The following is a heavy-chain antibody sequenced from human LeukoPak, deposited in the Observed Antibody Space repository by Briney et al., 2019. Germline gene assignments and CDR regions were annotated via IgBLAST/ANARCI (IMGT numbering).Heavy chain of an antibody. CDR1: GYTFTSYA. CDR2: INTNTGNP. V-gene: IGHV7-4-1*02. D-gene: IGHD6-13*01. J-gene: IGHJ6*02. CDR3: AREPLSSSWSYYYYYGMDV. Sequence: GASVKVSCEASGYTFTSYAMNWVRQAPGQGLEWMGWINTNTGNPTYAQGFTGRFVFSLDTSVSTAYLQISSLKAEDTAVYYCAREPLSSSWSYYYYYGMDVWGQGTTVTVSS.